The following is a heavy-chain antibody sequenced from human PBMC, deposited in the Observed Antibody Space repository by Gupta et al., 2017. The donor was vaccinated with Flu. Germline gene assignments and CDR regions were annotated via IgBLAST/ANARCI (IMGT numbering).Heavy chain of an antibody. CDR3: ARANYYDSSGYYYPPGVFDY. D-gene: IGHD3-22*01. V-gene: IGHV3-33*01. J-gene: IGHJ4*02. CDR1: EFTSSSYG. CDR2: IWYDGSNK. Sequence: QVQLVESGGGVVQPGRSRRLSCAASEFTSSSYGMPWVRQAPGKGLEWVAVIWYDGSNKYYADSVKGRFTISRDNSKNTLYLQMNSLRAEDTAVYYCARANYYDSSGYYYPPGVFDYWGQGTLVTVSS.